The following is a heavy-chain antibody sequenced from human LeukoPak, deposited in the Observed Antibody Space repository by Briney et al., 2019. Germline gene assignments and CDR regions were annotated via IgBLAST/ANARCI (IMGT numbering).Heavy chain of an antibody. D-gene: IGHD2-15*01. CDR3: AREGYSHDAFDI. J-gene: IGHJ3*02. Sequence: GGSLRLSCAASGFTFSSYAMSWVRQAPGKGLEWVSAISGSGGSTYYADSVKGRFTTSRDNAKNSLYLQMNSLRAEDTALYYCAREGYSHDAFDIWGQGTMVTVSS. CDR1: GFTFSSYA. CDR2: ISGSGGST. V-gene: IGHV3-23*01.